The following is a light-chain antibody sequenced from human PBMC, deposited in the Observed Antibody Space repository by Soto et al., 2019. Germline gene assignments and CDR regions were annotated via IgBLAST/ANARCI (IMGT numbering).Light chain of an antibody. CDR1: SSNIGAHYD. CDR3: CSYAGRITLV. Sequence: QSVLTQPPSVSGAPGQRVTISCTGSSSNIGAHYDVHWYQQLPGTAPRLLIFDNTNRPSGVPDRFSASKSDTSASLAISGLQAEDEADYYCCSYAGRITLVFGGGTKLTVL. CDR2: DNT. V-gene: IGLV1-40*01. J-gene: IGLJ2*01.